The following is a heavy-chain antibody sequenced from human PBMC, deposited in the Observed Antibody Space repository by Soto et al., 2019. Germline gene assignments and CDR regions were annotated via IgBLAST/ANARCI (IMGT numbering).Heavy chain of an antibody. CDR3: ERATNVMD. V-gene: IGHV3-30-3*01. CDR2: ISYDGINK. J-gene: IGHJ6*01. CDR1: GSNFGIYA. Sequence: LTLSRSATGSNFGIYAINGVRHGQAKGLEWIAIISYDGINKYYADSVQGRFTISRDDSNNTLSLQMNSLRAKDTAVYYCERATNVMD.